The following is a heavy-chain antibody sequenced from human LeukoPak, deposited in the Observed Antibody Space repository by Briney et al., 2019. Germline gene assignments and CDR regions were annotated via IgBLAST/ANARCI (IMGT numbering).Heavy chain of an antibody. CDR1: GFTFSSYG. Sequence: PGRSLRLSCAASGFTFSSYGMHWVRQAPGKGLEWVAVIWYDGSNKYYADSVKGRSTISRDNSKNTLYLQMNSLRAEDTAVYYCARDCRAAAAYYYYGMDVWGKGTTVTVSS. CDR3: ARDCRAAAAYYYYGMDV. D-gene: IGHD6-13*01. V-gene: IGHV3-33*01. CDR2: IWYDGSNK. J-gene: IGHJ6*04.